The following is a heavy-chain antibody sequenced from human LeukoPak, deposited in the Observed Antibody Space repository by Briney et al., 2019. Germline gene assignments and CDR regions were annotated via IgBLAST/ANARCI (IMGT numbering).Heavy chain of an antibody. V-gene: IGHV3-13*01. Sequence: GGCLRLSCAASGFTFSSYDMHWVRQATGKGLEWVSAIGTAGDTYYPGSVKGRFTISRENAKNSLYLQMNSLRAGDTAVYYCARGIAAAVIDYWGQGTLVTVSS. D-gene: IGHD6-13*01. CDR3: ARGIAAAVIDY. CDR1: GFTFSSYD. J-gene: IGHJ4*02. CDR2: IGTAGDT.